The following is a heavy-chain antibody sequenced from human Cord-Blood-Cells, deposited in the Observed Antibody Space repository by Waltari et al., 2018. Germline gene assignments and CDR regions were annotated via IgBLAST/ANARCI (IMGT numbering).Heavy chain of an antibody. CDR2: TYYRSKWYN. Sequence: QVQLQPSGTGLVKHSQPHPLTCAISGDSVSSNSPAWTWIRQSPSRGLEWLGRTYYRSKWYNDYAVSVKSRITINPDTSKNQFSLQLNSVTPEDTAVYYCARGPSIFDYWGQGTLVTVSS. CDR1: GDSVSSNSPA. J-gene: IGHJ4*02. V-gene: IGHV6-1*01. CDR3: ARGPSIFDY.